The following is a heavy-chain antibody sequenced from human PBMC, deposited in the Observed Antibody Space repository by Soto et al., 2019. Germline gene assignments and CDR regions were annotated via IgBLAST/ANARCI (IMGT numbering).Heavy chain of an antibody. CDR1: GFSLSTSGRC. Sequence: GPTLVKPTQTLTLTCTFSGFSLSTSGRCVSWIRQPPGKALEWLALIDWDDDKYYSTSLKTRLTISKDTSKNQVILTMTNMDPVDTATYYCARCTYYYDISGYYYDRYYFDYWGQGTLVTVSS. D-gene: IGHD3-22*01. J-gene: IGHJ4*02. V-gene: IGHV2-70*01. CDR3: ARCTYYYDISGYYYDRYYFDY. CDR2: IDWDDDK.